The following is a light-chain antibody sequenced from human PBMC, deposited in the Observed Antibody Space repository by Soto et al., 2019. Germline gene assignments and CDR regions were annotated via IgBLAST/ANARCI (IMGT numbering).Light chain of an antibody. CDR1: QSISSSY. CDR2: GAS. J-gene: IGKJ3*01. V-gene: IGKV3-20*01. Sequence: DIVLTQSPGTLSLSPGERATLSCRTSQSISSSYLAWYQQKPGQAPRLLIYGASSRATGIPDRFSGSGSGTDFTLTIGGLVPEDFAVYYCQQFRTFGPGTKVDIK. CDR3: QQFRT.